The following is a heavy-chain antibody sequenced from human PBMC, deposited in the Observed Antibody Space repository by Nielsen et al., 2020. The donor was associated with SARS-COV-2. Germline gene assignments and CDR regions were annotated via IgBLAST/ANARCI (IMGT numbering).Heavy chain of an antibody. J-gene: IGHJ6*02. V-gene: IGHV5-51*01. CDR3: ARSRLWLEWSYGMDV. Sequence: GGSLRLSCKDSGYGFTTHWIGWVRQMPGRGLEWMGVIYPGDSDTRYSPSFQGQVTISADKSISTAYLQWSSLKASDTAMYYCARSRLWLEWSYGMDVWGQGTTVTVSS. CDR1: GYGFTTHW. CDR2: IYPGDSDT. D-gene: IGHD3-3*01.